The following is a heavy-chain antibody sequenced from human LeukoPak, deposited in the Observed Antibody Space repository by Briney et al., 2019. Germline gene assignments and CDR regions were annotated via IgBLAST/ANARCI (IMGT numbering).Heavy chain of an antibody. D-gene: IGHD4-17*01. CDR1: GYTFTSYD. J-gene: IGHJ4*02. CDR3: ANFMTTVTTHDY. V-gene: IGHV1-2*02. CDR2: INPNSGGT. Sequence: ASVKVSCKASGYTFTSYDINWVRQAPGQGLEWMGWINPNSGGTNYAQKFQGRVTMTRDTSISTAYMELSRLRSDDTAVYYCANFMTTVTTHDYWGQGTLVTVSS.